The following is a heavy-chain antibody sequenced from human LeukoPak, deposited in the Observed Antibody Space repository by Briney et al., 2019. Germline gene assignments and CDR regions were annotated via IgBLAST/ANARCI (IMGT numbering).Heavy chain of an antibody. J-gene: IGHJ3*02. Sequence: GGSLRLSCAASGFTFSSYGMSWVRQAPGKGLEWVSAISGSGGSTYYADSVKGRFTISRDNSKNTLYLQMNSLRAEDTAVYYCAAGMIVVVITLDAFDIWGQGTMVTVSS. CDR2: ISGSGGST. V-gene: IGHV3-23*01. CDR3: AAGMIVVVITLDAFDI. CDR1: GFTFSSYG. D-gene: IGHD3-22*01.